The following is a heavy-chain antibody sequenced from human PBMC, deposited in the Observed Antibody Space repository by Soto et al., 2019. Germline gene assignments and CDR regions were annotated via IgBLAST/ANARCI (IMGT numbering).Heavy chain of an antibody. Sequence: SETLSLTCTVSGGSISSSSYYWGWIRQPPGKGLEWIGSIYYSGSTYYNPSLKSRVTISVDTSKNQFTLQLTSVTVADTAVYYCATSYGNAWYTYWGRGTQVTVS. V-gene: IGHV4-39*06. CDR1: GGSISSSSYY. J-gene: IGHJ4*02. D-gene: IGHD6-13*01. CDR2: IYYSGST. CDR3: ATSYGNAWYTY.